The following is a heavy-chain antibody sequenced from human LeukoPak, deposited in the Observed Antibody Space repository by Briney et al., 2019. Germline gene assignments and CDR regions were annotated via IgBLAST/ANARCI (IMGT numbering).Heavy chain of an antibody. D-gene: IGHD2-15*01. Sequence: SETLSLTCAVYGGSFSGYYWSWIRQPPGKGLEWIGEINHSGSTNYNPSLKSRVTISVDTSKNQFSLKLSSVTAADTAVYYCARGTVREVGGFDYWGQGTLVTVSS. V-gene: IGHV4-34*01. CDR3: ARGTVREVGGFDY. CDR2: INHSGST. CDR1: GGSFSGYY. J-gene: IGHJ4*02.